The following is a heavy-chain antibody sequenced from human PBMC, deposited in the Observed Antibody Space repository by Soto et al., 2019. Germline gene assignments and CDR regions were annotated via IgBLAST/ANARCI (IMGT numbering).Heavy chain of an antibody. Sequence: QVQLQESGPGLVKPSQTLSLTCAVSGASTSSGNNYWSWIRQPPGKGLEWIGYIFYSGSAYYNPSLKGRVSISVDTSKNPFSLNLNSVTAADTAVYYCASIGDGYNGNWYFDLWGRGTLVTVSS. CDR3: ASIGDGYNGNWYFDL. V-gene: IGHV4-30-4*01. CDR1: GASTSSGNNY. CDR2: IFYSGSA. J-gene: IGHJ2*01. D-gene: IGHD5-12*01.